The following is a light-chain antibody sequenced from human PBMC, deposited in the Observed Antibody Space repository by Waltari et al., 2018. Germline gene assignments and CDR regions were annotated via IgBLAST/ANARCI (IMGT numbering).Light chain of an antibody. CDR1: KLGDKS. V-gene: IGLV3-1*01. J-gene: IGLJ1*01. CDR3: QAWDRSLAV. Sequence: SYELTQPPSVSVSPGQTATITCSGDKLGDKSACWYQQRPGQSPVVVTYQASKRPAGIPGRFSGTTSGSTATLTISGTQAMDEADYYCQAWDRSLAVFGPGTKVSVL. CDR2: QAS.